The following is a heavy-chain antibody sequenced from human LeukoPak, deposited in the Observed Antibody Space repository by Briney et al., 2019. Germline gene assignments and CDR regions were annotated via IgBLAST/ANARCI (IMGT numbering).Heavy chain of an antibody. V-gene: IGHV4-59*01. CDR1: GGSISSYY. CDR2: IYYSGST. D-gene: IGHD3-16*01. Sequence: SETLSLTCTVSGGSISSYYWSWIRQPPGKGLEWIGYIYYSGSTNYNPSLKSRVTISVHTSKNQFSLKLSSVTAADTAVYYCARETSQKGAHYMDVWGKGTTVTISS. CDR3: ARETSQKGAHYMDV. J-gene: IGHJ6*03.